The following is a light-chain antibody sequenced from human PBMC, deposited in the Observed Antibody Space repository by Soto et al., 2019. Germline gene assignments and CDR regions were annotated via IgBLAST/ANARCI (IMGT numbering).Light chain of an antibody. V-gene: IGLV2-14*03. Sequence: QSALTQPASVSGSPGQSITISCTGPSSDFGGYNYVSWYQHHPGKAPKLLIYDVSNRPSGVSNRFSGSKSGSTASLTISGLQAEDEADFYCSSCTSSSTLVVFGTGTKLTVL. CDR2: DVS. J-gene: IGLJ1*01. CDR3: SSCTSSSTLVV. CDR1: SSDFGGYNY.